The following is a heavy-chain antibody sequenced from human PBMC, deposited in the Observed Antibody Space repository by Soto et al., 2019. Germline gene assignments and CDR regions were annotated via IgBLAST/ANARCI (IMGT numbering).Heavy chain of an antibody. V-gene: IGHV4-31*03. Sequence: SETLSLTCSVSGDSLTSPGYYWSWVRQYPGRGLEWIGYISYSGTTYSSPSLKSRLTISLDTSKNQFSVSLTSVTAADTAVYFCARANWGSVDFDTYCYGYWGRGTQGTVSS. D-gene: IGHD7-27*01. CDR3: ARANWGSVDFDTYCYGY. J-gene: IGHJ4*02. CDR2: ISYSGTT. CDR1: GDSLTSPGYY.